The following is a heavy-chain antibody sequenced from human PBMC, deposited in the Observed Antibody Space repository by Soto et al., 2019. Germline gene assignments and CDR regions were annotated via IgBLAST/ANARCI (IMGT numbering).Heavy chain of an antibody. CDR3: ARGVSAGCDS. CDR2: MEPSTGRT. Sequence: QVQLVPSGAEVREPGASVKVSCKASGYSFTSLEINWVRQTAGQGLEWMGWMEPSTGRTGYAQKVQGRVTRTRDTSINTAYMELTTLTSDDTAFYYGARGVSAGCDSWGQGTLFIVSS. V-gene: IGHV1-8*01. D-gene: IGHD6-19*01. J-gene: IGHJ4*02. CDR1: GYSFTSLE.